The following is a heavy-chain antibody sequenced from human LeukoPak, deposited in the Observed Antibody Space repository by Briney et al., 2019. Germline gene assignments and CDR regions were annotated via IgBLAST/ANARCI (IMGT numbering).Heavy chain of an antibody. V-gene: IGHV3-23*01. D-gene: IGHD1-1*01. CDR3: TTGLERPYYYGMDV. CDR1: GFTFSSHA. Sequence: GGSLRLSCAASGFTFSSHALSWVRQAPGKGLEWVSTMSGSGNSIYYADSVKGRFTISRDNSKNTLYLHMNSLKTEDTAVYYCTTGLERPYYYGMDVWGQGTTVTVSS. J-gene: IGHJ6*02. CDR2: MSGSGNSI.